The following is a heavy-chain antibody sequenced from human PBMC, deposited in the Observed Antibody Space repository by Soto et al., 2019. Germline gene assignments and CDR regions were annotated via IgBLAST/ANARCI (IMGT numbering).Heavy chain of an antibody. CDR3: ARASPTGHFDY. V-gene: IGHV3-53*01. J-gene: IGHJ4*02. CDR2: IYSGGGT. Sequence: GGSLRLSCAASGLTVSSNYMSWVRQAPGKGLEWVSVIYSGGGTYYADSVKGRFTISRDNSKNTLYLQMNSLRAEDTAVYYCARASPTGHFDYWGQGTLVTVSS. CDR1: GLTVSSNY.